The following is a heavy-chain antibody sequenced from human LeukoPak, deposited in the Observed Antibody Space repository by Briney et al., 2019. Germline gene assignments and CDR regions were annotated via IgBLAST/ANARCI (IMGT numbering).Heavy chain of an antibody. Sequence: SETLSLTCTVSGYSISSGYYWGWIRQPPGKGLEWIGSICHSGSTYYNPSLKSRVTISVDTSKNQFSLKLSSVTATDTAVYYCARDGGSYAYYDAFDIWGQGTMVTVSS. CDR3: ARDGGSYAYYDAFDI. V-gene: IGHV4-38-2*02. D-gene: IGHD1-26*01. J-gene: IGHJ3*02. CDR2: ICHSGST. CDR1: GYSISSGYY.